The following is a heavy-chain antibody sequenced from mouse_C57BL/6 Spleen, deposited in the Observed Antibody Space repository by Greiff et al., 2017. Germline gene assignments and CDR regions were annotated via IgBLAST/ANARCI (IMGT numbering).Heavy chain of an antibody. V-gene: IGHV1-52*01. Sequence: QVQLQQPGAELVRPGSSVKLSCKASGYTFTSYWMHWVKQRPIQGLEWIGNIDPSDSETHYNQKFKDKATLTVDKSSSTAYMQLRSLTSEDSAVYYWARLNYYGSSYGFAYWGQGTLVTVSA. D-gene: IGHD1-1*01. J-gene: IGHJ3*01. CDR3: ARLNYYGSSYGFAY. CDR1: GYTFTSYW. CDR2: IDPSDSET.